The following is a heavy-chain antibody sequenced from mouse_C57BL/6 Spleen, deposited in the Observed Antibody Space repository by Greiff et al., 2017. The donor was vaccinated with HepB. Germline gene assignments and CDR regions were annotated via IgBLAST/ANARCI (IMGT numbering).Heavy chain of an antibody. J-gene: IGHJ3*01. D-gene: IGHD1-1*01. CDR3: ARNYGSSYNFAY. Sequence: QVQLQQPGAELVRPGSSVKLSCKASGYTFTSYWMHWVKQRPIQGLEWIGNIDPSDSETHYNQKFKDKATLTVDKSSSTAYMQLSSLTSEDSAVYYCARNYGSSYNFAYWGQGTLVTVSA. V-gene: IGHV1-52*01. CDR1: GYTFTSYW. CDR2: IDPSDSET.